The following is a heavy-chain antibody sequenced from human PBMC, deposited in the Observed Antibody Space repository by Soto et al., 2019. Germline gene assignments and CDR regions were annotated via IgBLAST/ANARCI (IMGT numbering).Heavy chain of an antibody. J-gene: IGHJ6*03. CDR2: IYSGGST. V-gene: IGHV3-66*02. Sequence: GGSLRLSCAASGFTVSSNYMSWVRQAPGEGLEWVSVIYSGGSTYYADSVKGRFTISRDNSKNTLYLQMNSLRAEDTAVYYCARDAHPVDYDILTGYPNYMDVWGKGTTVTVSS. D-gene: IGHD3-9*01. CDR1: GFTVSSNY. CDR3: ARDAHPVDYDILTGYPNYMDV.